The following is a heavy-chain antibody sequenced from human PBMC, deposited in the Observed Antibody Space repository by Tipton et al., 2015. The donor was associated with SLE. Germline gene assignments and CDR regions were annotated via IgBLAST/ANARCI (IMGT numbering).Heavy chain of an antibody. D-gene: IGHD3-10*01. CDR3: ARGVVQGVPFDY. CDR2: IYTSGST. Sequence: TLSLTCTVSGGSISSTSYYWTWIRQPAGKGLEWIGHIYTSGSTNYNPSLKSRGTISIDTSKNQFSLKLSSVTAADTAVYYCARGVVQGVPFDYWGQGTLVTVSS. J-gene: IGHJ4*02. CDR1: GGSISSTSYY. V-gene: IGHV4-61*09.